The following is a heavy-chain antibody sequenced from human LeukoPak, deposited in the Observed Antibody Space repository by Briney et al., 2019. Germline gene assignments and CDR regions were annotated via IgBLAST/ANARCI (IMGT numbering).Heavy chain of an antibody. CDR3: ATTATDILTGYYYFDY. CDR1: GVSISSSNW. V-gene: IGHV4-4*02. J-gene: IGHJ4*02. CDR2: IYYSGST. Sequence: SGTLSLTCAVSGVSISSSNWWSWVRQPPGKGLEWIGYIYYSGSTNYNPSLKSRVTISVDTSKNQFSLKLSSVTAADTAVYYCATTATDILTGYYYFDYWGQGTLVTVSS. D-gene: IGHD3-9*01.